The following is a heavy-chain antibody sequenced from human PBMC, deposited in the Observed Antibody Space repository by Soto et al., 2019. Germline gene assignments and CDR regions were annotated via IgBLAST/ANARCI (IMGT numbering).Heavy chain of an antibody. CDR3: ARSHVDIVATIKWAVGDDY. V-gene: IGHV1-18*01. CDR1: GYTFTSYG. CDR2: ISAYNGNT. D-gene: IGHD5-12*01. Sequence: QVQLVQSGAEVKKPGASVKVSCKASGYTFTSYGISWVRQAPGQGLEWMGWISAYNGNTNYAQKLQGRVTMTTDTSTSTSYMELRSLRSDDTAVYYCARSHVDIVATIKWAVGDDYWGQGTLVTVSS. J-gene: IGHJ4*02.